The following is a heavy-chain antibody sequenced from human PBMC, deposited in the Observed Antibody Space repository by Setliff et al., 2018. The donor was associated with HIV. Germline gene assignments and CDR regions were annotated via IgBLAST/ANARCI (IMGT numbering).Heavy chain of an antibody. CDR1: GGTSNKYA. J-gene: IGHJ3*02. D-gene: IGHD3-10*01. CDR3: AGPRGDEAFDI. V-gene: IGHV1-69*10. Sequence: GASVKVSCKASGGTSNKYAINWVRQAPGQGLEWVGQFIPVLDITNYAQKFQGRVTITADASSSTMYMELSGLRSGDTAVYYCAGPRGDEAFDIWGQGTMVTVSS. CDR2: FIPVLDIT.